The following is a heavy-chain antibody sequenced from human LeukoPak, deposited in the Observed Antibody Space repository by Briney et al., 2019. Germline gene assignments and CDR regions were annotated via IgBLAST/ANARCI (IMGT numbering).Heavy chain of an antibody. Sequence: GGSLRLSCAASGFTFSSYSMNWVRQAPGKGLEWVSYISSSSSTIYYADSVKGRFTISRDNAKNSLYLQMNSLRAEDTAVYYCASSDYGDYPWFDPWGQGTLVTVSS. CDR3: ASSDYGDYPWFDP. CDR2: ISSSSSTI. V-gene: IGHV3-48*04. CDR1: GFTFSSYS. D-gene: IGHD4-17*01. J-gene: IGHJ5*02.